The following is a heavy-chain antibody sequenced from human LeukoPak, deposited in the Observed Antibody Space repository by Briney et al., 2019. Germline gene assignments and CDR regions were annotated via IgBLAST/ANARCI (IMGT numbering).Heavy chain of an antibody. Sequence: GGSLRLSCAASGFTFNNYAMNWVRHAPGKELEWVAAVTGPADTTYYADSVKGRFTISRDSFKDTVYLQMNRLGAEDTALYYCAKGAAIDHWGQGTLVTVSS. V-gene: IGHV3-23*01. J-gene: IGHJ4*02. CDR2: VTGPADTT. CDR1: GFTFNNYA. CDR3: AKGAAIDH. D-gene: IGHD5-24*01.